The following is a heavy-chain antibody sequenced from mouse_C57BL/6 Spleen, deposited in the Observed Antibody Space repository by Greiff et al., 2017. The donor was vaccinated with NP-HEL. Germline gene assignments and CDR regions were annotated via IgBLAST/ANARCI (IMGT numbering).Heavy chain of an antibody. CDR3: ARVGLNWDVNFDY. Sequence: QVQLQQPGAELVKPGASVKLSCKASGYTFTSYWMHWVKQRPGQGLEWIGMIHPNSGSTNYNEKFKSKATLTVDKSSSTAYMQLSSLTSEDSAVYYCARVGLNWDVNFDYWGQGTTLTVSS. V-gene: IGHV1-64*01. CDR1: GYTFTSYW. D-gene: IGHD4-1*01. CDR2: IHPNSGST. J-gene: IGHJ2*01.